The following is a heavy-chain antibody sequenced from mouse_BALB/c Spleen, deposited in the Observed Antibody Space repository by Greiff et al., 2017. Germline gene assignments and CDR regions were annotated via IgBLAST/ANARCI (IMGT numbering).Heavy chain of an antibody. CDR2: ISSGGST. D-gene: IGHD2-4*01. CDR1: GFTFSSYA. V-gene: IGHV5-6-5*01. CDR3: ARGDYDDAMDY. Sequence: EVQVVESGGGLVKPGGSLKLSCAASGFTFSSYAMSWVRQTPEKRLEWVASISSGGSTYYPDSVKGRFTISRDNARNILYLQMSSLRSEDTAMYYCARGDYDDAMDYWGQGTSVTVSS. J-gene: IGHJ4*01.